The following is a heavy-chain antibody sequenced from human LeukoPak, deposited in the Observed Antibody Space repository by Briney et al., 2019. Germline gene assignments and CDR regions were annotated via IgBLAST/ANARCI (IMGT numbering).Heavy chain of an antibody. D-gene: IGHD3-10*01. J-gene: IGHJ5*02. CDR1: GFTFTSSA. Sequence: SVKVSCKASGFTFTSSAVQWVRQARGQRLECIGWIVVGSGNTNYAQKFQERVTITRDMSTSTAYMELSSLRCEDTAVYYCAAEPRGSGTRWFDPWGQGTLVTVSS. V-gene: IGHV1-58*01. CDR3: AAEPRGSGTRWFDP. CDR2: IVVGSGNT.